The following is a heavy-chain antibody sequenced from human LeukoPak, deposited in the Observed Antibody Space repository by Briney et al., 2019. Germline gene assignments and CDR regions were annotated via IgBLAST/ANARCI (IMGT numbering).Heavy chain of an antibody. Sequence: PSETLYLTCAVSGYSISSGYYWGWIRQPPGKGLEWIGSIYHSGSTYYNPSLKSRVTISVDTSKNQFSLKLSSVTAADTAVYYCATYGVYASALDYWGQGTLVTVSS. CDR1: GYSISSGYY. D-gene: IGHD2-8*01. V-gene: IGHV4-38-2*01. CDR3: ATYGVYASALDY. CDR2: IYHSGST. J-gene: IGHJ4*02.